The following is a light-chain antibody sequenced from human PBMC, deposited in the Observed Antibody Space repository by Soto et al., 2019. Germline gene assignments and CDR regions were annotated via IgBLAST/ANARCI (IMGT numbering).Light chain of an antibody. J-gene: IGKJ1*01. CDR2: DAS. Sequence: GVRITITCRASQSISSWLAWYQQKPGLAPRLLIYDASYRANGIPDRFSGSGSGTDFTLTISRLEPEDFIVYYCQLYGILSWTFGQG. CDR3: QLYGILSWT. CDR1: QSISSW. V-gene: IGKV3D-20*01.